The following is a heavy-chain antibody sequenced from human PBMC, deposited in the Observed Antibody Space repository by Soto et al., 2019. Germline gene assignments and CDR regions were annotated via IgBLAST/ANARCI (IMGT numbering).Heavy chain of an antibody. CDR1: GGSVSSGSYY. CDR2: IYYSGST. Sequence: SETLSLTCTVSGGSVSSGSYYWSWIRQPPGKGLEWIGYIYYSGSTNYNPSLKSRVTISVDTSKDQFSLKLSSVTAADTAVYYCARAPLQGPNSDQGGENGHYYYYGMDVWGQGTTVTVSS. J-gene: IGHJ6*02. D-gene: IGHD3-16*01. CDR3: ARAPLQGPNSDQGGENGHYYYYGMDV. V-gene: IGHV4-61*01.